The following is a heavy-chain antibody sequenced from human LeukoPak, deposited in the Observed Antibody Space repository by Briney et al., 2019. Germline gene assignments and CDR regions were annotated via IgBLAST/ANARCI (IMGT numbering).Heavy chain of an antibody. D-gene: IGHD4-17*01. Sequence: PGGSLRLSCAASGITVNTNYMSWVRQAPGKGLEWVSIIYSGGATFYADSVKGRFTISRESSKNTLWLQMNSLRVEDTAVYYCARSGLRGAFDIWGQGTMVTVPS. J-gene: IGHJ3*02. CDR2: IYSGGAT. CDR1: GITVNTNY. CDR3: ARSGLRGAFDI. V-gene: IGHV3-66*01.